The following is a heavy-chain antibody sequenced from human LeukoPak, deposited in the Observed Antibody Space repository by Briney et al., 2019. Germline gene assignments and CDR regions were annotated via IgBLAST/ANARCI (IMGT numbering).Heavy chain of an antibody. V-gene: IGHV3-64*01. J-gene: IGHJ4*02. Sequence: PGGSLRLSCAASGFIFSYYSMHWVRQAPGKGLEYVSVISPDGRATYYTNSVKDRFTISRDNSKNTVYLQMDSLRDDDTAVYYCAREQPAGSTDYWGQGTLVTVSS. CDR2: ISPDGRAT. CDR3: AREQPAGSTDY. D-gene: IGHD1-14*01. CDR1: GFIFSYYS.